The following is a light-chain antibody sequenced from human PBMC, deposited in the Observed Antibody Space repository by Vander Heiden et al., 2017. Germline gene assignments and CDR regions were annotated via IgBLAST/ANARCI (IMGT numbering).Light chain of an antibody. J-gene: IGKJ2*01. Sequence: EIVLTQCPGTLSLSPGERATISCRASQRVSSSYLAWYQQKPGQAPRLLIYGASTRATGIPDRFSGSGSGTDFTLTISRLEPEDFAVYFCQQYGGSPYTFGQGTKLEIK. CDR2: GAS. CDR1: QRVSSSY. CDR3: QQYGGSPYT. V-gene: IGKV3-20*01.